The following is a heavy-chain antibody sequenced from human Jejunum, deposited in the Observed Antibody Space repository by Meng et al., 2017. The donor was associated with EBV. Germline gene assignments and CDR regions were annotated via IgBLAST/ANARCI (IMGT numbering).Heavy chain of an antibody. J-gene: IGHJ4*02. CDR3: TREIRGFYSAY. CDR2: ISYDGSNK. Sequence: QVQLVGSGGGVVQPGMSLRLSCAAPGFIFSDYAMHWVRQAPGKGLEWVALISYDGSNKYYADSVKGRFTISRDSSKNTLFLQMNSLRTEDTAVYYCTREIRGFYSAYWGQGALVTVSS. CDR1: GFIFSDYA. D-gene: IGHD2-21*01. V-gene: IGHV3-30-3*01.